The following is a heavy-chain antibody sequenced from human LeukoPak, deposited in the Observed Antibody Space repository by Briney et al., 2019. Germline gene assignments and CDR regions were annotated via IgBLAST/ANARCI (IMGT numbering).Heavy chain of an antibody. CDR2: INPNSGGT. V-gene: IGHV1-2*02. Sequence: ASVKVSCKASGYTFTGYYMHWVRQAPGQGLEWMGWINPNSGGTNYAQKFQGRVTTTRDTSISTAYMELSRLRSDDTAVYYCGRTAGRWLQFDAFDIWGQGTMVTVSS. D-gene: IGHD5-24*01. J-gene: IGHJ3*02. CDR1: GYTFTGYY. CDR3: GRTAGRWLQFDAFDI.